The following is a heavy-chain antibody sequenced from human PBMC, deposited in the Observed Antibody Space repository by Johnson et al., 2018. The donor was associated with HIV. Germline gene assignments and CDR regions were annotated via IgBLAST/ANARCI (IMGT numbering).Heavy chain of an antibody. CDR2: ISWTVATP. CDR3: ARDTYYYDTSGYLTRPRAFDV. V-gene: IGHV3-20*04. J-gene: IGHJ3*01. Sequence: VQLVESGGGVARPGGSLRLSCEGSGFIFDEYDMSWVRQTPGKGLVWVSGISWTVATPRSADSVQGRFTISRDNAKAFLYLQMNSLRAEDTALYYFARDTYYYDTSGYLTRPRAFDVWGQGTMVTVSS. CDR1: GFIFDEYD. D-gene: IGHD3-22*01.